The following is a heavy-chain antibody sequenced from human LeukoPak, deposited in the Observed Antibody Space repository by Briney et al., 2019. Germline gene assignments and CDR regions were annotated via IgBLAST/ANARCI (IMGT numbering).Heavy chain of an antibody. V-gene: IGHV4-59*01. CDR1: GGSISSYY. J-gene: IGHJ4*02. CDR2: IYYSGST. Sequence: SETLSLTCTVSGGSISSYYWSWIRQPPGKGLEWIGYIYYSGSTNYNPSLKSRVTISVDTSKNQFSLKLSSVTAADTAVYYCARGVGNYYGSGSYSDLFDYWGQGTLVTVSS. D-gene: IGHD3-10*01. CDR3: ARGVGNYYGSGSYSDLFDY.